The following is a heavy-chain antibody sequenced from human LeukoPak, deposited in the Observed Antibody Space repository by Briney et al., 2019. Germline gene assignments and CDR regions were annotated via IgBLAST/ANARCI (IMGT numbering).Heavy chain of an antibody. CDR1: GGSISSSSYY. J-gene: IGHJ4*02. V-gene: IGHV4-39*01. Sequence: SETLSLTCTVSGGSISSSSYYWGWIRQPPGKGLEWIGSIYYSGSTYYNPSLKSRVTISVDTSKNQFSLKLSSVTAADTAVYYCARGEGGLWSFDYWGQGTLVTVSS. CDR2: IYYSGST. CDR3: ARGEGGLWSFDY. D-gene: IGHD2-21*01.